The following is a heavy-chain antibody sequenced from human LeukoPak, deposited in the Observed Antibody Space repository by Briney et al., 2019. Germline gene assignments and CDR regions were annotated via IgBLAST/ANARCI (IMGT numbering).Heavy chain of an antibody. CDR1: GFAFSTYA. D-gene: IGHD6-19*01. Sequence: GGSLRLSCAASGFAFSTYAMHWVRQAPGKGLEYVSAISSNGGSTYYADSVKGRFTISRDNSKNTLYLQMNSLRAEDTAVYYCAKDNSVRYSSGWRGLFDYWGQGTLVTVSS. V-gene: IGHV3-64*04. J-gene: IGHJ4*02. CDR3: AKDNSVRYSSGWRGLFDY. CDR2: ISSNGGST.